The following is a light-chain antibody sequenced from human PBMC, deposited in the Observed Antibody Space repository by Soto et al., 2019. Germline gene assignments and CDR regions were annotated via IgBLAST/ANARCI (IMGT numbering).Light chain of an antibody. J-gene: IGKJ4*01. CDR1: QSISRY. CDR3: QQTYSIPLT. CDR2: AAS. V-gene: IGKV1-39*01. Sequence: EIQVTQSPSSLSASLGERVTIACRASQSISRYLNWYQHKPGKAPNLLIYAASSLKPGVPSRFSGSGSGTDFTLTISSLQPEDFATYYCQQTYSIPLTFGGGTKVDIK.